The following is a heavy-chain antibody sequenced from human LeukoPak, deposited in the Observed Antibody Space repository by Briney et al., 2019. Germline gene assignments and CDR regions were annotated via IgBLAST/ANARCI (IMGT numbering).Heavy chain of an antibody. Sequence: GGSLRLSCAASGFTFSSHALTWVHQTPGKGLDWVSSISVASTPYYLDSVKGRFTISRDNSKNTLYLQMNSLEAEDTALYYCVKCILDNCREGFDIWGQGTMVTVSS. CDR2: ISVASTP. CDR1: GFTFSSHA. CDR3: VKCILDNCREGFDI. V-gene: IGHV3-23*01. J-gene: IGHJ3*02. D-gene: IGHD1-1*01.